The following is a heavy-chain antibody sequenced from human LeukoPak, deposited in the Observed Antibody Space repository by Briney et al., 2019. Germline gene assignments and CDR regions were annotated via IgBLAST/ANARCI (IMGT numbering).Heavy chain of an antibody. D-gene: IGHD3-22*01. CDR2: IYYSGST. J-gene: IGHJ4*02. CDR3: AREGAYYDSSGYDDY. Sequence: SETLSLTCTVSGGSLSSGDYYWSWIRQPPGKGLEWIGYIYYSGSTYYNPSLKSRVTISVDTSKNQFSLKLSSVTAADTAVYYCAREGAYYDSSGYDDYWGQGTLVTVSS. V-gene: IGHV4-30-4*08. CDR1: GGSLSSGDYY.